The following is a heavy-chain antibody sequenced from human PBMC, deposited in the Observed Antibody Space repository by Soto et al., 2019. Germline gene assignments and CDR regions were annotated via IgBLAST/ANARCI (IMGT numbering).Heavy chain of an antibody. D-gene: IGHD3-3*01. J-gene: IGHJ6*02. CDR1: GFTFSSYA. CDR3: ARVLRFLEWLSNSYYYGMDV. V-gene: IGHV3-30-3*01. Sequence: QVQLVESGGGVVQPGRSLRLTCAASGFTFSSYAMHWVRQAPGKGLEWVAVISYDGSNKYYADSVKGRFTISRDNSKNTLYLQMNSLRAEDTAVYYCARVLRFLEWLSNSYYYGMDVWGQGTTVTVSS. CDR2: ISYDGSNK.